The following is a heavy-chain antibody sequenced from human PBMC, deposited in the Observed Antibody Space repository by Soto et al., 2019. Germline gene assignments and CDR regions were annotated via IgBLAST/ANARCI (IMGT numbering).Heavy chain of an antibody. CDR2: IYPGDSDT. J-gene: IGHJ6*02. Sequence: GESLKISCKGFGYRFTAYWIAWVRQMPGQGLEWMGIIYPGDSDTRYSPSFQGQVTISADKSISTAYLQWSSLKASDTAMYYCARQRYSSGWLTGPNYYYYYGMDVWGQGTTVTVSS. CDR1: GYRFTAYW. CDR3: ARQRYSSGWLTGPNYYYYYGMDV. D-gene: IGHD6-19*01. V-gene: IGHV5-51*01.